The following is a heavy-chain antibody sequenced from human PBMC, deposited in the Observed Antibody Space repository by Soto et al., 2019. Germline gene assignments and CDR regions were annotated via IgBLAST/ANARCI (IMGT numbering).Heavy chain of an antibody. V-gene: IGHV1-18*01. CDR1: GYTFTSYG. CDR3: ARDRGSYYLFHFDY. J-gene: IGHJ4*02. Sequence: ASVKVSCKASGYTFTSYGISWVRQAPGQGLEWMVWISAHNGNTNYAQKLQGRVTMTTDTSTSTAYMELRSLRSDDTAVYYCARDRGSYYLFHFDYWGQGTLVTVSS. D-gene: IGHD1-26*01. CDR2: ISAHNGNT.